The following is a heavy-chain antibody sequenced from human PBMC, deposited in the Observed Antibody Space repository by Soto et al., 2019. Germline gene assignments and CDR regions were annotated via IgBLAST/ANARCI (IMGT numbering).Heavy chain of an antibody. J-gene: IGHJ5*02. CDR3: ARLGRQQLVRRTWFDL. CDR2: ITHSGST. D-gene: IGHD6-13*01. V-gene: IGHV4-34*01. CDR1: GGSFSSYY. Sequence: KTSETLSLTCAVYGGSFSSYYWSWIRQPPGKGLEWIGEITHSGSTNYNPSLKSRVTISVDTSKNQFSLKLSSVTAADTAVYSCARLGRQQLVRRTWFDLWGQGTLVTVSS.